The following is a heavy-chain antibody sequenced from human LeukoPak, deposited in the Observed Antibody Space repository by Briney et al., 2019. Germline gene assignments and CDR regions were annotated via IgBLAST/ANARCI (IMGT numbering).Heavy chain of an antibody. Sequence: PGVSLRLSCVASGFTFSNAWMRWVRQDPGNGLEWAGRIKSKTVGGTTDYAAPVKGRFTISRDDSKNTLYLQMNSLKTEDTAVYYCTTEGLTYCTNGKRSKSYYCALMVYPNYWGQGTLVTVSS. J-gene: IGHJ4*02. CDR3: TTEGLTYCTNGKRSKSYYCALMVYPNY. CDR2: IKSKTVGGTT. CDR1: GFTFSNAW. D-gene: IGHD2-8*01. V-gene: IGHV3-15*01.